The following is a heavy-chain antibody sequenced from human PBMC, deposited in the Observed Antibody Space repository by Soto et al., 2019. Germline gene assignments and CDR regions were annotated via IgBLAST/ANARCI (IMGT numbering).Heavy chain of an antibody. V-gene: IGHV4-39*01. CDR3: ARGYCSGGSCYFPPSWWFDP. D-gene: IGHD2-15*01. J-gene: IGHJ5*02. Sequence: SETLSLTCTVSGGSISSSSYYWGWIRQPPGKGLEWIGSIYYSGSTYYNPSLKRRVTISVDTSKNQFSLKLSSVTAADTAVYYCARGYCSGGSCYFPPSWWFDPWGQGTLVTVSS. CDR1: GGSISSSSYY. CDR2: IYYSGST.